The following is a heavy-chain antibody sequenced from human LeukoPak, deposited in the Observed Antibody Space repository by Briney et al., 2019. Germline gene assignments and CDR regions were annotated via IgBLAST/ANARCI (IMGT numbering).Heavy chain of an antibody. CDR1: GFTFSSYW. J-gene: IGHJ4*02. V-gene: IGHV3-7*01. CDR3: ARDRGFSTFDY. D-gene: IGHD3-22*01. CDR2: INQDGNDE. Sequence: PGGSLRLSCAASGFTFSSYWMSWVRQAPGKGLEWVANINQDGNDENYVDSVKGRFTISRDNAKNSLFLQMNSLRAEDTAVYYCARDRGFSTFDYWGQGTLVTVSS.